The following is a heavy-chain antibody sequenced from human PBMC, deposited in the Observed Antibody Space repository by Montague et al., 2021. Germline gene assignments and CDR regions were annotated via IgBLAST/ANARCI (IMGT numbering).Heavy chain of an antibody. CDR3: ARDTVGASGYFYYYMDA. CDR2: LSNGGST. Sequence: SETLSLTCTVFGDSINTYSWSWIRQPAGKGLEWIGRLSNGGSTNSNPSLKSRVSMSVDTSKNQFSLKLSSVTAADTAVYFCARDTVGASGYFYYYMDAWGRGTTVTVSS. V-gene: IGHV4-4*07. D-gene: IGHD1-26*01. CDR1: GDSINTYS. J-gene: IGHJ6*03.